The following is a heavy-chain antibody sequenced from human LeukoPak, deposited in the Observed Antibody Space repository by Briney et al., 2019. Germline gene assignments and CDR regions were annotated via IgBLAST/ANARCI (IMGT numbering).Heavy chain of an antibody. D-gene: IGHD5-24*01. CDR3: ARLGMATP. CDR2: IIPIFGTA. J-gene: IGHJ5*02. Sequence: ASVKVSCKASGYTFTGYYMHWVRQAPGQGLEWMGGIIPIFGTANYAQKFQGRVTITTDESTSTAYMELSSLRSEDTAVYYCARLGMATPWGQGTLVTVSS. V-gene: IGHV1-69*05. CDR1: GYTFTGYY.